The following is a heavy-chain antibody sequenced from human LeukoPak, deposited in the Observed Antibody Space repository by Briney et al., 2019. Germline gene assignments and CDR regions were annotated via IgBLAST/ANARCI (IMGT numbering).Heavy chain of an antibody. D-gene: IGHD3-10*01. V-gene: IGHV4-34*01. CDR3: ARGRGLSFVRGGISLDY. J-gene: IGHJ4*02. CDR1: GGSFSGYY. Sequence: PSETLSLTCAVYGGSFSGYYWSWIRQPPGKGLEWIGEINHSGSTNYNPSLKSRVTISVDTSKNQFSLKLSSVTAADTAVYYCARGRGLSFVRGGISLDYWGQGTLVTVSS. CDR2: INHSGST.